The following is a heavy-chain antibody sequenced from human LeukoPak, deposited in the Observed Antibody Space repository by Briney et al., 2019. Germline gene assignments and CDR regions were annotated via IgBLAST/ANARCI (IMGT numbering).Heavy chain of an antibody. Sequence: GGSLRLSCAAAGFTFSSYSMNWVRQAPGKGLEWVSYISTTSSTIYYADSVKGRFTISRDNAENSLYLQMNSLRAEDTAVYYCASSGRHCTSTSCQINYWGQGTLVTVSS. CDR3: ASSGRHCTSTSCQINY. CDR2: ISTTSSTI. J-gene: IGHJ4*02. V-gene: IGHV3-48*01. CDR1: GFTFSSYS. D-gene: IGHD2-2*01.